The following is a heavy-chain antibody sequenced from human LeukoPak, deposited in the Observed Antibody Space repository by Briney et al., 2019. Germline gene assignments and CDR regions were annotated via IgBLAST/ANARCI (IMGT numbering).Heavy chain of an antibody. Sequence: SETLSLTCTVSGGSISSGSYYWSWIRQPAGKGLEWIGRIYTSGSTNYNPSLKSRVTISVDTSKNQFSLKLSSVTVADTAVYYCARVSGTFEGVPYWGQGTLVTVSS. CDR1: GGSISSGSYY. V-gene: IGHV4-61*02. CDR2: IYTSGST. D-gene: IGHD3-16*01. CDR3: ARVSGTFEGVPY. J-gene: IGHJ4*02.